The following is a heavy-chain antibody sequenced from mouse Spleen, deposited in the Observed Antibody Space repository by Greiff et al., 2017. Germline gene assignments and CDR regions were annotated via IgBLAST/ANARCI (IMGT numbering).Heavy chain of an antibody. CDR3: ARENYDGSYDY. D-gene: IGHD1-1*01. CDR2: ISYDGSN. V-gene: IGHV3-6*01. CDR1: GYSITSGYY. Sequence: EVHLVESGPGLVKPSQSLSLTCSVTGYSITSGYYWNWIRQFPGNKLEWMGYISYDGSNNYNPSLKNRISITRDTSKNQFFLKLNSVTTEDTATYYCARENYDGSYDYWGQGTTLTVSS. J-gene: IGHJ2*01.